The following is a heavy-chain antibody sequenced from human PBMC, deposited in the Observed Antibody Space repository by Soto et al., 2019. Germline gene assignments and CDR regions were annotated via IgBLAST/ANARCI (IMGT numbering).Heavy chain of an antibody. D-gene: IGHD2-21*01. Sequence: EVQLVESGGGLVQPGGSLRLSCAASGFTFSSYWMHWVRQAPGKGLEWVSRMNMDGNRISYVDSVKGRCTISRDNAKNSCAMEMKRPRVEDTAVEYCVRGDGDRYDGHGYLGRHWGQGSLVTVSS. CDR1: GFTFSSYW. CDR2: MNMDGNRI. CDR3: VRGDGDRYDGHGYLGRH. V-gene: IGHV3-74*01. J-gene: IGHJ4*02.